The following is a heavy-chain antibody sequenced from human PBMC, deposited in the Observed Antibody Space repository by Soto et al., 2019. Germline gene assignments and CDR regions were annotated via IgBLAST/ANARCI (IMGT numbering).Heavy chain of an antibody. V-gene: IGHV1-8*01. CDR1: GYTFTSYD. CDR3: AMGGGEAAAVVFYYYYYMDV. CDR2: MNPNSGNT. J-gene: IGHJ6*03. Sequence: GASVKVSCKASGYTFTSYDINWVRQATGQGLEWMGWMNPNSGNTGYAQKFQGRVTMSRNTSISTAYMELSSLRSEDTAVYYCAMGGGEAAAVVFYYYYYMDVRGKGTTLTVSS. D-gene: IGHD6-13*01.